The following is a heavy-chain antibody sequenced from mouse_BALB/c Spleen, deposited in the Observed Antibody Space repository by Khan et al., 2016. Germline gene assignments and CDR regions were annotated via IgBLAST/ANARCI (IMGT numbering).Heavy chain of an antibody. V-gene: IGHV1-87*01. CDR1: GYTFTSYW. J-gene: IGHJ2*01. CDR3: ARGNSYYGYDY. CDR2: IYPGDGDT. Sequence: QVQLKQSGAELARPGASVKLSCKASGYTFTSYWMQWVKQRPGQGLEWIGAIYPGDGDTWYTQKFKGKATLTADKSSSTAYMQLSSLASEDAAFYYCARGNSYYGYDYWGQGTTLTVSS. D-gene: IGHD2-9*01.